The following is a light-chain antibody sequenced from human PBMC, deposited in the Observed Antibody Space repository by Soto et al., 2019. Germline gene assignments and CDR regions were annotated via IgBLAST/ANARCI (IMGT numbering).Light chain of an antibody. CDR1: QSVSTNN. Sequence: EIVVTQSPGTLSLSPGERATLSCRASQSVSTNNLAWYHQRPGQAPRLLIYGASRRATGIPDRFSGSGSGTDFTLTISSLEPEDFAVYYCQQHADWPLTFGGGTKVDIK. CDR3: QQHADWPLT. CDR2: GAS. V-gene: IGKV3D-20*02. J-gene: IGKJ4*01.